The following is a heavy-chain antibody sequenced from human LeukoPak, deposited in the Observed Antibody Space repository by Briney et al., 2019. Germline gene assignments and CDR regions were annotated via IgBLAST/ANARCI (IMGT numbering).Heavy chain of an antibody. D-gene: IGHD3-22*01. J-gene: IGHJ4*02. CDR1: GFTFSSYA. CDR2: ISGSGGST. V-gene: IGHV3-23*01. Sequence: GGSLRLSCAASGFTFSSYAMSWVRQAPGKGLEWVSAISGSGGSTYYADSVKGRFTISRDNSKNTLYLQMNSLRAEDTAVYYCASLKFEYYDSSGYSDYWGQGTLVTVSS. CDR3: ASLKFEYYDSSGYSDY.